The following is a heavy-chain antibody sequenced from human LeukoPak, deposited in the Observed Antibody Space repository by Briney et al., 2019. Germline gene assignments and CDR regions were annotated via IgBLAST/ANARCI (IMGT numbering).Heavy chain of an antibody. CDR1: GFTFDDYA. CDR3: AKVRAPYDSSGYSFDY. V-gene: IGHV3-9*01. CDR2: ISWNSGSI. J-gene: IGHJ4*02. Sequence: GGSLRLSCAASGFTFDDYAMHWVRQVPGKGLEWVSGISWNSGSIGYADSVKGRFTISRDNAKNSLYLQMNSLRAEDTALYYCAKVRAPYDSSGYSFDYWGQGTLVTVSS. D-gene: IGHD3-22*01.